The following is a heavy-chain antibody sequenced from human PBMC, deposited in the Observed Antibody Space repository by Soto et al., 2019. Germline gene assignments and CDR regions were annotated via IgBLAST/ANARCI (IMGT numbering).Heavy chain of an antibody. CDR3: ARVVMTTVPASYYYGMDV. CDR1: GYTYTSYG. D-gene: IGHD4-4*01. J-gene: IGHJ6*02. V-gene: IGHV1-18*04. Sequence: ASVQVSCKASGYTYTSYGISWVRQAPGQGLEWMGWISAYNGNTNYAQKFQGRVTITADESTSTAYMELTSLRSEDTAVYYCARVVMTTVPASYYYGMDVWGQGTTVTVSS. CDR2: ISAYNGNT.